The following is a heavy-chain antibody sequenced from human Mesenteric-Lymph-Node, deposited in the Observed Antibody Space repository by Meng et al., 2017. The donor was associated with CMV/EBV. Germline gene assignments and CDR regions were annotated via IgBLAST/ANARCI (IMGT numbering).Heavy chain of an antibody. J-gene: IGHJ4*02. CDR1: GDSISRNLW. Sequence: CAVSGDSISRNLWWSWVRQPPGKGLEWIGEISYYGSTKYNPSLQSRVTISSDTTNNRFSLRLNSVTAADTGVYFCARNPGFWSLDYWGRGTLVTVSS. CDR2: ISYYGST. CDR3: ARNPGFWSLDY. V-gene: IGHV4-4*01. D-gene: IGHD2-8*02.